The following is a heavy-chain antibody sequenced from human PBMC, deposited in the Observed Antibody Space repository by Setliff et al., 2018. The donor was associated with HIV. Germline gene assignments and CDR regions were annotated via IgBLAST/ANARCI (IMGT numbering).Heavy chain of an antibody. CDR1: GNGFYGWW. D-gene: IGHD2-15*01. Sequence: GESLKISCKTSGNGFYGWWIGGVRQKPGKGREWMGIIYPDDSNTRYSPSFRGQVTISADMSISTAYLQWSSLQASDTAMYYCVRYSGGSYKSNWFDHWGQGTRVTVSS. V-gene: IGHV5-51*01. CDR3: VRYSGGSYKSNWFDH. J-gene: IGHJ5*02. CDR2: IYPDDSNT.